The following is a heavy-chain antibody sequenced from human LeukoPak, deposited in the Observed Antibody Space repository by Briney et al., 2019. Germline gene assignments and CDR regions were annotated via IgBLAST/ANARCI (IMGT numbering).Heavy chain of an antibody. CDR3: AKDRRGCTSTSCYYRFDY. CDR1: GFTFSSYA. CDR2: ISGSGGST. V-gene: IGHV3-23*01. J-gene: IGHJ4*02. Sequence: PGGSLRLSCAASGFTFSSYAMSWVRQAPGKGLEWVSGISGSGGSTHYADSVKGRFTISRDNSKNTLYLQMNSLRAEDTAVYYCAKDRRGCTSTSCYYRFDYWGQGTLVTVSS. D-gene: IGHD2-2*01.